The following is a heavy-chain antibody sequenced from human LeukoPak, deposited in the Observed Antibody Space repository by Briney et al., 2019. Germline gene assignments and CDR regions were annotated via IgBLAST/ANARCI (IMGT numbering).Heavy chain of an antibody. CDR2: IYPGDSDT. J-gene: IGHJ4*02. CDR1: GYSFTSYW. V-gene: IGHV5-51*01. D-gene: IGHD4-17*01. Sequence: GESLKISCKGSGYSFTSYWIGWVRQMPGKGLEWMGIIYPGDSDTRYSPSFQGQVTISADKSISTAYLQWSSLKASDTAMYYCARRGFDYDDYNGIFDYWGQGTLVTVSS. CDR3: ARRGFDYDDYNGIFDY.